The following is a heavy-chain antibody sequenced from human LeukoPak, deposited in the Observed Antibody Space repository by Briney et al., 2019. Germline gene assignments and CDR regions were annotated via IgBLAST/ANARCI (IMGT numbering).Heavy chain of an antibody. J-gene: IGHJ6*02. CDR2: ISYDGSSK. Sequence: GRSLRLSCAASGFTFSSYGMHWVRQAPGKGLGWVAVISYDGSSKYYADSVKGRFTISRDNSKNTLYLQMNSLRAEDTAVYYCAKDQKKGLYCSGGSCYSNGNYYYGMDVWGQGTTVTVSS. V-gene: IGHV3-30*18. CDR3: AKDQKKGLYCSGGSCYSNGNYYYGMDV. CDR1: GFTFSSYG. D-gene: IGHD2-15*01.